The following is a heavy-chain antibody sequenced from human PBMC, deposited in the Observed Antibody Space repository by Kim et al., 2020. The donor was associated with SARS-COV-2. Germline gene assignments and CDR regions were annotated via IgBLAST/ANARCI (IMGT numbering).Heavy chain of an antibody. CDR3: AVAPYYDYVWGKDPSYYGMDV. D-gene: IGHD3-16*01. Sequence: ASVKVSCKASGYTFTSYYMHWVRQAPGQGLEWMGIINPSGGSTSYAQKFQGRVTMTRDTSTSTVYMELSSLRSEDTAVYYCAVAPYYDYVWGKDPSYYGMDVWGQGTTVTVSS. CDR1: GYTFTSYY. CDR2: INPSGGST. J-gene: IGHJ6*02. V-gene: IGHV1-46*01.